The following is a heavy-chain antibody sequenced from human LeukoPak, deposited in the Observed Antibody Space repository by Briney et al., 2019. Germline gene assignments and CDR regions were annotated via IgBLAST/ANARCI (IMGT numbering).Heavy chain of an antibody. V-gene: IGHV4-34*01. Sequence: ETLSLTCAVYGGSFSGYYWSWIRQPPGKGLEWIGEINHSGSTNYNPSLKSRVTISVDTSKNQFSLKLSSVTAADTAVYYCARGSSFSPAVAGEYYFDYWGQGTLVTVSS. D-gene: IGHD6-19*01. CDR3: ARGSSFSPAVAGEYYFDY. CDR1: GGSFSGYY. J-gene: IGHJ4*02. CDR2: INHSGST.